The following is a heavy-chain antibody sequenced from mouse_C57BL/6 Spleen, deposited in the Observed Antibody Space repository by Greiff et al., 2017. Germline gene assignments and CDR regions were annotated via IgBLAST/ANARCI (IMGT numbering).Heavy chain of an antibody. Sequence: EVQRVESGPGLVKPSQSLSLTCSVTGYSITSGYYWNWIRQFPGNKLEWMGYISYDGSNNYNPSLKNRISITRDTSKNQFFLKLNSVTTEDTATYYCARDGHGSSYEGFAYWGQGTLVTVSA. V-gene: IGHV3-6*01. CDR2: ISYDGSN. D-gene: IGHD1-1*01. CDR3: ARDGHGSSYEGFAY. J-gene: IGHJ3*01. CDR1: GYSITSGYY.